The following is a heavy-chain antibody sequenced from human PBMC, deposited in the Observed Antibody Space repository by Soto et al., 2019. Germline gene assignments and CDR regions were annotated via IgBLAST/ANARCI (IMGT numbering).Heavy chain of an antibody. V-gene: IGHV5-10-1*01. D-gene: IGHD6-13*01. J-gene: IGHJ6*02. CDR3: ARNLRDSSSLDYGMDV. Sequence: GESLKISCKGSGYSFTSYWISWVRQMPGKGLEWMGRIDPSDSYTNYSPSFQGHVTISADKSISTAYLQWSSLKASDTAMYYCARNLRDSSSLDYGMDVWGQGTTVTVSS. CDR1: GYSFTSYW. CDR2: IDPSDSYT.